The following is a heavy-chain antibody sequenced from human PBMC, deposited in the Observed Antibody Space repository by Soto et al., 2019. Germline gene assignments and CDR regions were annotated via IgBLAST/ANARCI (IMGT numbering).Heavy chain of an antibody. D-gene: IGHD4-17*01. J-gene: IGHJ6*02. Sequence: GGSLRLSCAASGFTFSSYAMHWVRQAPGKGLEWVAVISYDGSNKYYADSVKGRFTISRDNSKNTLYLQMNSLRAEDTAVYYCARERHGDYYYYGRDVWGQGPTVTVPS. V-gene: IGHV3-30-3*01. CDR2: ISYDGSNK. CDR1: GFTFSSYA. CDR3: ARERHGDYYYYGRDV.